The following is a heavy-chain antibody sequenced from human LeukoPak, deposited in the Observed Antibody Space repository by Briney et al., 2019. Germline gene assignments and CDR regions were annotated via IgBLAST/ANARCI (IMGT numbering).Heavy chain of an antibody. V-gene: IGHV4-39*07. J-gene: IGHJ4*02. Sequence: SETLSLTCTVSGGSISSSSYYWGWIRQPPGKGLEWIGSIYYSGSTYYNPSLKSRVTMSVDTSKNQFSLKLSSVTAADTAVYYCARDCDFWSGYYGGGGDYWGQGTLVTVSS. CDR2: IYYSGST. CDR1: GGSISSSSYY. D-gene: IGHD3-3*01. CDR3: ARDCDFWSGYYGGGGDY.